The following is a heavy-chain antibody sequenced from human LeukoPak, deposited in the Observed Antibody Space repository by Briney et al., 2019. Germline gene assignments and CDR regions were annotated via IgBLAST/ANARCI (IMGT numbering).Heavy chain of an antibody. CDR3: ANGDTAMAPFDY. Sequence: SETLSLTCTVSGGSISSSSYYWGWIRQPPGKGLECIGSIYYSGSTYYNPSLKSRVTISVDTSKNQFSLKLSSVTAADTAVYYCANGDTAMAPFDYWGQGTLVTVSS. J-gene: IGHJ4*02. D-gene: IGHD5-18*01. V-gene: IGHV4-39*01. CDR1: GGSISSSSYY. CDR2: IYYSGST.